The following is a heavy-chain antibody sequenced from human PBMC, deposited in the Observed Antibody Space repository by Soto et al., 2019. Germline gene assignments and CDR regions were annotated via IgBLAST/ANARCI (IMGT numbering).Heavy chain of an antibody. CDR1: GFSFTGYY. CDR2: INAHSGGT. Sequence: ASVKVSCKASGFSFTGYYIHCLRQAPGQGLEWMGWINAHSGGTEYAQKFQGRVTLTRDTSIATAYLTLTSLTSDDTALYYCAKDLTRQLAYWLDPWGQGTQVTSPQ. D-gene: IGHD6-6*01. J-gene: IGHJ5*02. CDR3: AKDLTRQLAYWLDP. V-gene: IGHV1-2*02.